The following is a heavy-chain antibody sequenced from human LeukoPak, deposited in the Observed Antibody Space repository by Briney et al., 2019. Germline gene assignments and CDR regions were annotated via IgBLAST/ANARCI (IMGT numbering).Heavy chain of an antibody. J-gene: IGHJ4*02. Sequence: SETLSLTCTVSGGSISSSSYYWSWIRQPAGKGLEWIGRIYTSGSTNYNPSLKSRVTMSVDTSKNQFSLKLSSVTAADTAVYYCARDRFHLGIVDWGQGTLVTVSS. V-gene: IGHV4-61*02. CDR1: GGSISSSSYY. CDR2: IYTSGST. D-gene: IGHD2-15*01. CDR3: ARDRFHLGIVD.